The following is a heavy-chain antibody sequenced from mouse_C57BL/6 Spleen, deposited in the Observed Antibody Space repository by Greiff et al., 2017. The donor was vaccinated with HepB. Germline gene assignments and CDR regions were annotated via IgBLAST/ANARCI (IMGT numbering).Heavy chain of an antibody. CDR3: ARLWDWDVAWFAY. D-gene: IGHD4-1*01. Sequence: EVHLVESGGGLVKPGGSLKLSCAASGFTFSDYGMHWVRQAPEKGLEWVAYISSGSSTIYYADTVKGRFTISRDNAKNTLFLQMTSLRSEDTAMYYCARLWDWDVAWFAYWGQGTLVTVSA. J-gene: IGHJ3*01. CDR2: ISSGSSTI. CDR1: GFTFSDYG. V-gene: IGHV5-17*01.